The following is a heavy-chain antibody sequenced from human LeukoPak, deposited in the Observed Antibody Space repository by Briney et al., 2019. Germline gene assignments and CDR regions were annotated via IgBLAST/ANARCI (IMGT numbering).Heavy chain of an antibody. CDR1: GFTFNSYS. J-gene: IGHJ4*02. Sequence: GGSLRLSCAASGFTFNSYSMHWVRQAPEKGLEWVSSISSSSTYIYYADSVKGRFTISRDNAKNSLYLQMNSLRAEDTAVYYCARDAYNSYDYWGQGTLVTVSS. D-gene: IGHD5-24*01. CDR3: ARDAYNSYDY. CDR2: ISSSSTYI. V-gene: IGHV3-21*01.